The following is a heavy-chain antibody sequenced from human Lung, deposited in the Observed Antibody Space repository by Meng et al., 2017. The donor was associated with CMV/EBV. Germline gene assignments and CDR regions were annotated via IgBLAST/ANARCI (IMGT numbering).Heavy chain of an antibody. J-gene: IGHJ4*02. CDR3: ARGSFRDGYNRPLGY. CDR1: GYTFIGYY. Sequence: ASVKVSCKASGYTFIGYYMHWVRQAPGQGLEWMGWINPNSGGTNYAQKFQGRVTMTRDTSISTAYMELSRLRSDDTAVYYCARGSFRDGYNRPLGYWGPGPXVTVSS. V-gene: IGHV1-2*02. D-gene: IGHD5-24*01. CDR2: INPNSGGT.